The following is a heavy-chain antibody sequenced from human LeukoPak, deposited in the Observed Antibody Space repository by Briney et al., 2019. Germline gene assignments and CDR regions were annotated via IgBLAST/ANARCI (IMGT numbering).Heavy chain of an antibody. V-gene: IGHV4-39*01. CDR1: GGSPSSSSYY. CDR2: VYYSGST. J-gene: IGHJ6*03. CDR3: ATTDYYYFVDV. Sequence: SETLSLTCSVSGGSPSSSSYYWGVIRQPPGKGLEWIGSVYYSGSTYYNPSLKSRLTISVDTSKNQFSLKLSSVTASDTAVYYCATTDYYYFVDVWGKGTAVTVSS.